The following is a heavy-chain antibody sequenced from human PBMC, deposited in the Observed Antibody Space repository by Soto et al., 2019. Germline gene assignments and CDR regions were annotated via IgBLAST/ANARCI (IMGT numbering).Heavy chain of an antibody. V-gene: IGHV3-66*01. D-gene: IGHD3-16*02. CDR3: ARMGVIPFYYYGMDV. J-gene: IGHJ6*02. CDR2: IYSGGST. Sequence: VQLVESGGGLVQPGGSLRLSCAASGFTVSSNYMSWVRQAPGTGLEWVSVIYSGGSTYYADSVKGRFTISRDNSKNTLYLQMNSLRAEDTAVYYCARMGVIPFYYYGMDVWGQGTTVTVSS. CDR1: GFTVSSNY.